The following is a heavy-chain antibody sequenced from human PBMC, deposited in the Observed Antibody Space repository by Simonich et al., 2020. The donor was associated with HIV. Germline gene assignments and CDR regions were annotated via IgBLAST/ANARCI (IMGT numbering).Heavy chain of an antibody. Sequence: QVQLVQSGAEMKKPGASAKVSCKASGYTFKGYYMHWVRQTPGQGLEWMGRINPNSGGTNNAQKFQGRVTMTRDTSISTAYMELSRLRSDDTAVYYCARILIVDAFDIWGQGTMVTVSS. D-gene: IGHD2-8*01. CDR1: GYTFKGYY. CDR3: ARILIVDAFDI. V-gene: IGHV1-2*06. CDR2: INPNSGGT. J-gene: IGHJ3*02.